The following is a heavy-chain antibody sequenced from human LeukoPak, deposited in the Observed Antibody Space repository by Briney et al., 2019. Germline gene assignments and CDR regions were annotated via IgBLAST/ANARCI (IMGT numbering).Heavy chain of an antibody. CDR1: GGSKSSYY. CDR3: ATWYYDSGGYRYFDH. D-gene: IGHD3-22*01. Sequence: SETLSLTCTVSGGSKSSYYWTWIRQPPGKGLEWIGYIYYSGTTAYNPSLKSRVTISVDTSKNQFSLKLDSVTAADTAVYYCATWYYDSGGYRYFDHWGQGTLVTVSS. CDR2: IYYSGTT. J-gene: IGHJ4*02. V-gene: IGHV4-59*01.